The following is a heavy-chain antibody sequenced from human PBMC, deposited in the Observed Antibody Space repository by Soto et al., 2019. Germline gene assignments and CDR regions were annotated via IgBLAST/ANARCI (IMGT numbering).Heavy chain of an antibody. V-gene: IGHV3-23*01. CDR2: SSGSGGST. D-gene: IGHD1-26*01. J-gene: IGHJ4*02. CDR1: GFTFSSYA. Sequence: EVQLLESGGGLVQPGGYLRLSCAASGFTFSSYAMSWVRQSQGKGLEWVSASSGSGGSTYYADSVKGRFTISRDNSKNTLYLQMNSLRAEDTAVYYCAKDRGGRVSGGEWGQGTLVTGSS. CDR3: AKDRGGRVSGGE.